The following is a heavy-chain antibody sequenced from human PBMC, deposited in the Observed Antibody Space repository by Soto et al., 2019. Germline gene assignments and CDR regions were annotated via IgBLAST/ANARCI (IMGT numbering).Heavy chain of an antibody. V-gene: IGHV3-30-3*01. D-gene: IGHD3-22*01. J-gene: IGHJ4*02. CDR3: ARSNNYYDSRPFDY. CDR2: ISYDGSNK. CDR1: GFTFSSYA. Sequence: QVQLVESGGGVVQPGRSLRLSCAASGFTFSSYAMHWVRQAPGKGLEWVAVISYDGSNKYYADSVKGRFTISRDNSKNTLYLQMNSLRAEDTAVYYCARSNNYYDSRPFDYWGQGTLVTVSS.